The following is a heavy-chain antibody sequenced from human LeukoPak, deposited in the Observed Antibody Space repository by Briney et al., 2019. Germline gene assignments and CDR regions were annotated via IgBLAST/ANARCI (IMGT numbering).Heavy chain of an antibody. CDR1: GFTFSSYA. CDR3: AREDSLLWFGELLDADAFDI. J-gene: IGHJ3*02. V-gene: IGHV3-7*01. D-gene: IGHD3-10*01. CDR2: IKQDGSEK. Sequence: GGSLRLSCAASGFTFSSYAMSWVRQAPGKGLEWVANIKQDGSEKYYVDSVKGRFTISRDNAKNSLYLQMNSLRAEDTAVYYCAREDSLLWFGELLDADAFDIWGQGTMVTVSS.